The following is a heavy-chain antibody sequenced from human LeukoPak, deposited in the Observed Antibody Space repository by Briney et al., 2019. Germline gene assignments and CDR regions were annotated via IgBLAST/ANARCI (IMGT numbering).Heavy chain of an antibody. V-gene: IGHV1-46*01. Sequence: GASVKVSCKASGYTFTGYYMHWVRQAPGQGLEWMGIINPGGGNTNYAQNFQGRVTMTRDTSASTVYMELSSLRSEDTAIYYCARIRDGYNDAYDIWGQGTVVTVPS. CDR3: ARIRDGYNDAYDI. CDR2: INPGGGNT. J-gene: IGHJ3*02. D-gene: IGHD5-24*01. CDR1: GYTFTGYY.